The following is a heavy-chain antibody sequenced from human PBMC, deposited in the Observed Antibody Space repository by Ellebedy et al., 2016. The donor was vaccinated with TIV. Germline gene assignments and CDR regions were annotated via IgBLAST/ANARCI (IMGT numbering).Heavy chain of an antibody. CDR2: ISGYNGNT. CDR1: GYTFTNYG. D-gene: IGHD4-17*01. Sequence: AASVKVSCKASGYTFTNYGISWVRQAPRQGLEWMGWISGYNGNTYYAQKHQGRVTMTTDTSTSTAYMELRSLRSDDTAVYYCARFVDGDYEDYWGQGALVTVSS. CDR3: ARFVDGDYEDY. V-gene: IGHV1-18*04. J-gene: IGHJ4*02.